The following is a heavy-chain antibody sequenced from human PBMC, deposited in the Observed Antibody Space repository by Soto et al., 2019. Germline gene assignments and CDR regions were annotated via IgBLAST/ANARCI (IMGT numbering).Heavy chain of an antibody. CDR1: GDSLNSGSFY. J-gene: IGHJ6*03. CDR3: ARGYGYYYYDMDV. V-gene: IGHV4-31*03. Sequence: QVQLQESGPGLVKPSQTLSLTCTVSGDSLNSGSFYWTWIRHHPEKGLEWIGFISYTGSTDQSPSLKSRVSISVDTSQNQFSLNLTSVTAADTAVYYCARGYGYYYYDMDVWGKGTTVTVSS. CDR2: ISYTGST. D-gene: IGHD1-20*01.